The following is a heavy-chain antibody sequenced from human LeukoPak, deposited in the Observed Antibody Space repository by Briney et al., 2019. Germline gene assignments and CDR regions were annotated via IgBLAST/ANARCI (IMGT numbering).Heavy chain of an antibody. J-gene: IGHJ4*02. V-gene: IGHV4-61*02. Sequence: NPSQTLSLTCTVSGGSISSGSYYWSWIRQPAGKGLEWIGRIYTSGSTNYNPSLKSRVTISVDTSKNQFSLKLSSVTAADTAVYYCASGSLYDYGDYRHDYWGQGTLVTVSS. CDR2: IYTSGST. D-gene: IGHD4-17*01. CDR1: GGSISSGSYY. CDR3: ASGSLYDYGDYRHDY.